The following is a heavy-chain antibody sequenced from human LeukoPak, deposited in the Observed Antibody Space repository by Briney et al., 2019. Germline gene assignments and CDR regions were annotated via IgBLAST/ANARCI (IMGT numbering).Heavy chain of an antibody. CDR2: INPSGGST. D-gene: IGHD3-22*01. CDR3: ARDPKDDTSGYYYFDY. CDR1: GYTFTSYY. J-gene: IGHJ4*02. V-gene: IGHV1-46*01. Sequence: PRASVKVSCKASGYTFTSYYVHWVRQAPGEGLEWMGIINPSGGSTSYAQKFQARVTMTRDMSTSTVYMELSSLRSEDTAVYYCARDPKDDTSGYYYFDYWGQGTLVTVSS.